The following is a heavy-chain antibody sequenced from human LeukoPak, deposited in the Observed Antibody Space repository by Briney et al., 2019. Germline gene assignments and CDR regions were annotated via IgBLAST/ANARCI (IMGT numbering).Heavy chain of an antibody. J-gene: IGHJ4*02. CDR2: IKPDGSEK. Sequence: GGSLRLSCAASGFTFSSYWMAWVRQAPGKGLEWVANIKPDGSEKYSVDSVKGRFTISRDNAKNSLYLQMNSLRAEDTAVYYCVREEGTFDYWGQGTLVTVSS. CDR1: GFTFSSYW. CDR3: VREEGTFDY. V-gene: IGHV3-7*01. D-gene: IGHD3-10*01.